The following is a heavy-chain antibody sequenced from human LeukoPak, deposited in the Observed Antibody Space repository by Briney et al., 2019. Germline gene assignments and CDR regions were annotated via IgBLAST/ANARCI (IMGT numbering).Heavy chain of an antibody. Sequence: ETMCLTCTVSGGSISSYYWSWFRQPPGKGLEWIGYMHYSGSTNYNPSLKSRVTISVDTSKNQISLKLSPVTAADTAVYYCARWILYSSGSYSDYWGQGTLVTVSS. CDR1: GGSISSYY. V-gene: IGHV4-59*01. CDR3: ARWILYSSGSYSDY. CDR2: MHYSGST. D-gene: IGHD3-10*01. J-gene: IGHJ4*02.